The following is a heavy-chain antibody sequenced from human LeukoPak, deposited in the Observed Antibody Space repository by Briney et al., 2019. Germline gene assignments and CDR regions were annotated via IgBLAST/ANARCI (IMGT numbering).Heavy chain of an antibody. V-gene: IGHV3-7*01. CDR3: ASIYDFWSGGAGY. CDR1: GFTFSRNW. D-gene: IGHD3-3*01. Sequence: PGGSLRLSCAASGFTFSRNWMSWVRQAPGKGLEWVANIKEDGSEKYYVDSVKGRLTISRDNAKNSLYLQMNSLRAEDTAVYYCASIYDFWSGGAGYWGQGTLVTVSS. J-gene: IGHJ4*02. CDR2: IKEDGSEK.